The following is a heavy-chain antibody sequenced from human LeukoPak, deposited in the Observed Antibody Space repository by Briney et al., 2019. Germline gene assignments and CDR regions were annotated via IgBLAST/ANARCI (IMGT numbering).Heavy chain of an antibody. D-gene: IGHD1-26*01. CDR3: ARGGGGYLSNWFDP. Sequence: GGSLRLSCAASGFTVSSNYMSWVRQAPGKGLEWVSVIYSGGSTYYADSVKGRFTISRDNSKNTLYLQMNSLRAEDTAVYYCARGGGGYLSNWFDPWGQGTLVTVSS. CDR2: IYSGGST. CDR1: GFTVSSNY. J-gene: IGHJ5*02. V-gene: IGHV3-53*01.